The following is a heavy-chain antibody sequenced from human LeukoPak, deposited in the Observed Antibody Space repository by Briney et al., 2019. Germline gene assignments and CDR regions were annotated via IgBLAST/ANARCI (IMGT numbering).Heavy chain of an antibody. Sequence: SGTLSLTCTVSGGSISSGIYYWSWIRQPAGTGLEWIGRIYTSGSTNYNPSLKSRVTISVDTSKNQFSLRLSSVTAADTAVYYCARGGIVVVVAAPGAFDIWGQGTMVTVSS. CDR3: ARGGIVVVVAAPGAFDI. CDR1: GGSISSGIYY. J-gene: IGHJ3*02. CDR2: IYTSGST. V-gene: IGHV4-61*02. D-gene: IGHD2-15*01.